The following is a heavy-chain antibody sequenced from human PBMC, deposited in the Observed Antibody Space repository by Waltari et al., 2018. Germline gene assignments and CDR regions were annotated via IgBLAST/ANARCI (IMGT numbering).Heavy chain of an antibody. CDR1: GGSISSSSYY. CDR2: IYYSGST. V-gene: IGHV4-39*07. Sequence: QLQLQESGPGLVKPSETLSLTCTVSGGSISSSSYYWGWLRQPPGKGLEWIGSIYYSGSTYYNPSLKSRVTISVDTSKNQFSLKLSSVTAADTAVYYCARGSSSSRESYFDYWGQGTLVTVSS. J-gene: IGHJ4*02. D-gene: IGHD6-13*01. CDR3: ARGSSSSRESYFDY.